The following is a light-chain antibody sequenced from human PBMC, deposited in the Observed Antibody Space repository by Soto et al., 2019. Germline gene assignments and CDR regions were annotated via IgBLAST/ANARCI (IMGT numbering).Light chain of an antibody. CDR1: SSDGGGYYC. V-gene: IGLV2-14*01. J-gene: IGLJ1*01. Sequence: QSVRTQPASVSGSPGQSITISCTGTSSDGGGYYCVSWYQQKPGKAPKLLIYEVTHRPSGIPDRFSGSKSRNTASLTISGLQSEGEASYYCCSYARNRLYVFGSGTQVTVL. CDR3: CSYARNRLYV. CDR2: EVT.